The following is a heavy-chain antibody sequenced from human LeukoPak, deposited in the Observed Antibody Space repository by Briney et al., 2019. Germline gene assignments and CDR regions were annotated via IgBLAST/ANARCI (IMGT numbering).Heavy chain of an antibody. CDR3: ARDSGIAAAGTGGTFDY. CDR2: IYHSGST. CDR1: GGSISSGGYS. V-gene: IGHV4-30-2*01. Sequence: SQTLSLTCAVSGGSISSGGYSWSWIRQPPGKGLEWIGYIYHSGSTYYNPSLKSRVTISVDRSKNQFSLKLSSVTAADTAVYYCARDSGIAAAGTGGTFDYWGQETLVTVSS. D-gene: IGHD6-13*01. J-gene: IGHJ4*02.